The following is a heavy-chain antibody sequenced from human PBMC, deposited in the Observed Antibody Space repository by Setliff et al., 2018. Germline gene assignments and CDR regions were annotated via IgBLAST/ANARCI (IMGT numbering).Heavy chain of an antibody. CDR3: ARVGYYDSSGYSFAFDI. CDR1: GGSLSRGDYY. Sequence: PSETLSLTCTVSGGSLSRGDYYWSWIRQPPGKGLEWIGYIYYSGSTYYNPSLKSRVTISVDTSKNQFSLKLSSVTAADTAVYYCARVGYYDSSGYSFAFDIWGQGTMVTVSS. J-gene: IGHJ3*02. CDR2: IYYSGST. D-gene: IGHD3-22*01. V-gene: IGHV4-30-4*08.